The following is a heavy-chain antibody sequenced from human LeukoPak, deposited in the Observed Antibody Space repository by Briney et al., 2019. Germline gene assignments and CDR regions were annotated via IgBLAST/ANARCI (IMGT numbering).Heavy chain of an antibody. V-gene: IGHV4-31*03. D-gene: IGHD3-22*01. J-gene: IGHJ3*02. CDR1: GGSISSANYY. CDR3: ARPSTYYYDSSGHGAFDI. CDR2: ISYSGST. Sequence: SQTLSLTCNVSGGSISSANYYWSWIRQHPGEGLEWIGYISYSGSTYYNPSLKSRVSISVDTSRNMFSLKLSSVTAADTAVYYCARPSTYYYDSSGHGAFDIWGQGTMVTVSS.